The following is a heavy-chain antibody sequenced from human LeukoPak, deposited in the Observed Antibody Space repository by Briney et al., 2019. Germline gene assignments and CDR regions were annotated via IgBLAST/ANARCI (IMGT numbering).Heavy chain of an antibody. Sequence: PSETLSLTCTVSGDSISSYYWNWIRQSPGKGLEWIGYIYYSGNTNYNPSLKSRVTISVDTPRNQFSLKLSSVTAADAAMYYCARDHCSGGSCYPVWAFDIWGQGTVVTVSS. V-gene: IGHV4-59*01. CDR3: ARDHCSGGSCYPVWAFDI. CDR1: GDSISSYY. D-gene: IGHD2-15*01. CDR2: IYYSGNT. J-gene: IGHJ3*02.